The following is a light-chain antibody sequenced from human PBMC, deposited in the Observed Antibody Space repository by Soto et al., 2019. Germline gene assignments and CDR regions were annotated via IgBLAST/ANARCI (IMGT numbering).Light chain of an antibody. CDR2: GAS. J-gene: IGKJ1*01. Sequence: EIVLTQSPGSLSLSPGERATLSCRASQSVSSTFFAWYQQRPGQAPRLLMYGASSRATGIPARFSGSGSGTDFTLTISRLEPEDFAVYYCQQFDSSVTFGQGTKVEI. V-gene: IGKV3-20*01. CDR1: QSVSSTF. CDR3: QQFDSSVT.